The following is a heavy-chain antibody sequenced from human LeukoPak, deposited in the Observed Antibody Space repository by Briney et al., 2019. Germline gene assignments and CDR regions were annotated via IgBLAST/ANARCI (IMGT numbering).Heavy chain of an antibody. CDR1: GGSISYYY. CDR3: ARSGDKASFGMDV. Sequence: SETLSLTCTVSGGSISYYYWSWIRQSPGKGLEWIGYIYYSGTTNYNPSLKSRVTILVDTSKNQFSLKLSSVTAADTAVYYCARSGDKASFGMDVWGQGTTVTVSS. J-gene: IGHJ6*02. V-gene: IGHV4-59*12. CDR2: IYYSGTT. D-gene: IGHD4-17*01.